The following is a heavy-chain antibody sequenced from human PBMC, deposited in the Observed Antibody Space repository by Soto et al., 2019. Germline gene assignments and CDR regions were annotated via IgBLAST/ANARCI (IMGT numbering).Heavy chain of an antibody. CDR3: ARPRGYGDYAIEY. CDR2: ISRSGSTI. Sequence: QVQLVESGGGLVKPGGSLRLSCAASGFTFSDYYMSWIRQAPGKGLEWVSYISRSGSTIYYTDLVKGRLTTSRDNAKNSLYLQMNSLRAEDTAVYYCARPRGYGDYAIEYWGQGTLVTVSS. D-gene: IGHD4-17*01. CDR1: GFTFSDYY. J-gene: IGHJ4*02. V-gene: IGHV3-11*01.